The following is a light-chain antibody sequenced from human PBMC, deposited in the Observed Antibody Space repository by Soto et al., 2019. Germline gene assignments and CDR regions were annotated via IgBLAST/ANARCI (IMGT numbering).Light chain of an antibody. J-gene: IGKJ1*01. Sequence: DIQMTQSPSTLSASVGDRVTITCRASQSISSWLAWYQQKPGKAPKLLIYKASSLESGVPSRFSGSGSGTEFTLTISSLQPDDFATYYCRQYNSYSRTFGQGTKVVIK. CDR2: KAS. CDR1: QSISSW. V-gene: IGKV1-5*03. CDR3: RQYNSYSRT.